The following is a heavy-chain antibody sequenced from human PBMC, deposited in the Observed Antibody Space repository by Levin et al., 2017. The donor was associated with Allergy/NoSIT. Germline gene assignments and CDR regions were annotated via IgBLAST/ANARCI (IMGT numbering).Heavy chain of an antibody. CDR3: ARVPITGNTIPDY. CDR2: INPNTGVT. J-gene: IGHJ4*02. Sequence: AASVKVSCKASGYTFSVYFMHWVRHAPGQGLEWMGRINPNTGVTNYAQKFQGRITMTRDTSISTAYMEVTRLKSDDTAVYYCARVPITGNTIPDYWGQGTLVTVSS. V-gene: IGHV1-2*06. D-gene: IGHD1-7*01. CDR1: GYTFSVYF.